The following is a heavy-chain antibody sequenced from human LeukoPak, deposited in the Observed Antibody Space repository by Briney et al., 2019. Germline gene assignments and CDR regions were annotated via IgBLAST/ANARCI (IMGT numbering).Heavy chain of an antibody. CDR2: LYTSGST. Sequence: KPSEPLSLTCTVSGGSISGYYWSWIRPPAGRALEWIGRLYTSGSTNYNPSLKSRVTMSVDTSKNQFSLKLSSVTAADTAVYYCAREYDWNYVHYYYYMDVWGKGTTVTVSS. D-gene: IGHD1-7*01. CDR3: AREYDWNYVHYYYYMDV. CDR1: GGSISGYY. V-gene: IGHV4-4*07. J-gene: IGHJ6*03.